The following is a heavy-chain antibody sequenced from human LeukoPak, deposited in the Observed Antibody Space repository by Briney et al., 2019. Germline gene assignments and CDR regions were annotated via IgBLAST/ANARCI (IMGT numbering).Heavy chain of an antibody. CDR3: AREDLGDGSNTQGY. CDR1: GGSISNGVYY. J-gene: IGHJ4*02. D-gene: IGHD5-24*01. CDR2: IYYTGAT. Sequence: KPSETLSLTCSVSGGSISNGVYYWGWIRQPPGKGLEWIGTIYYTGATQYSSSLKSRVTISLDTSKNQFSLNLRFLTAADTAVYYCAREDLGDGSNTQGYWGQGTLVIVSS. V-gene: IGHV4-39*02.